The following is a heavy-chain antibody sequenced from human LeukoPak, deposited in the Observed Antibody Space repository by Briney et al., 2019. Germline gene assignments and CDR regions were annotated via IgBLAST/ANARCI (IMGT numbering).Heavy chain of an antibody. J-gene: IGHJ4*01. CDR3: ARDRGAYCGGDCYLGFDY. CDR1: GFTFSSYT. Sequence: GGSLRLSCAASGFTFSSYTMNWVRQAPGKGLEWVSSIAGSSGYISYADSVKGRFTISRDNAKKSLYLQMTSLSAEDTAVYYCARDRGAYCGGDCYLGFDYWGRGTLVTVSS. D-gene: IGHD2-21*02. V-gene: IGHV3-21*01. CDR2: IAGSSGYI.